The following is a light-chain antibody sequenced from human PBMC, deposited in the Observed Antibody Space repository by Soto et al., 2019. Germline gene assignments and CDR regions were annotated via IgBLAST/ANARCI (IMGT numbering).Light chain of an antibody. Sequence: DIQMTQSPSILSASVGDRVTITFRASQSIRSWLAWYQQKPGKATKLLNYDISNFEIGVPSMFSGSGSRKEYPLTISGLPPDDLATYCCQQYNIYSFGQGTKVDIK. CDR1: QSIRSW. CDR3: QQYNIYS. CDR2: DIS. J-gene: IGKJ1*01. V-gene: IGKV1-5*01.